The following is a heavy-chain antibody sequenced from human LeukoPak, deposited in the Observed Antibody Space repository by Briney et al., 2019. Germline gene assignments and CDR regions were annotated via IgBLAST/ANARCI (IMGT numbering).Heavy chain of an antibody. V-gene: IGHV3-20*01. CDR3: CYYMDV. D-gene: IGHD6-13*01. CDR2: TT. CDR1: RFTFDESG. Sequence: GGSLRLSCAASRFTFDESGMSWVRQVPEKGLEWVSTTGYADPVKGRFTISRDNAKNSLYISWYGSGMNNPGWTYYCYYMDVWGEGTTVTMSS. J-gene: IGHJ6*03.